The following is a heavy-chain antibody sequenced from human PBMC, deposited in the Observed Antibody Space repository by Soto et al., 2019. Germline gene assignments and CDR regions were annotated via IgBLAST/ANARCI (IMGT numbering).Heavy chain of an antibody. V-gene: IGHV1-69*19. CDR1: GGTFNTYA. D-gene: IGHD3-10*01. Sequence: QVQLVQSGAEMKKPGSSVKVSCQSSGGTFNTYAMNWVRQAPGQGPEWMGDISPMFGAANYAPKFQGRVTITADESTGTSYMQLSSLTSEDTALYFCAREVQVHTPAFVYLCQGTLVTVSS. CDR2: ISPMFGAA. J-gene: IGHJ4*02. CDR3: AREVQVHTPAFVY.